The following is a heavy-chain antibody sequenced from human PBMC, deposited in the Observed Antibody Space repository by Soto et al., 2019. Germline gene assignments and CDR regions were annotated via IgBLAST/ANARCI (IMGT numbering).Heavy chain of an antibody. CDR1: GYTFTGYY. D-gene: IGHD3-22*01. CDR2: INPNSGGT. J-gene: IGHJ4*02. V-gene: IGHV1-2*02. CDR3: ARSLGYYDSSGYWRKFDY. Sequence: ASVKVSCKASGYTFTGYYMHWVRQAPGQGLEWMGWINPNSGGTNYAQKLQGRVTMTTDTSTSTAYMELRSLRSDDTAVYYCARSLGYYDSSGYWRKFDYWGQGTLVTVSS.